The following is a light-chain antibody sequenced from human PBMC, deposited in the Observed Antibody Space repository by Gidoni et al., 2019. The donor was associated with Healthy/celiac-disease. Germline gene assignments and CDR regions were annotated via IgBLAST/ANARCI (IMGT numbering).Light chain of an antibody. J-gene: IGKJ1*01. CDR2: GAS. V-gene: IGKV3-20*01. CDR1: QSVSSIY. Sequence: EIVLTQSPGTLSLSPGERATPACRASQSVSSIYLAWYQQKPGQAPRRLIYGASSRATGIPDRFSGSGSGTDFTLTISRLEPEDFAVYYCQQYGETFGQGTKVEIK. CDR3: QQYGET.